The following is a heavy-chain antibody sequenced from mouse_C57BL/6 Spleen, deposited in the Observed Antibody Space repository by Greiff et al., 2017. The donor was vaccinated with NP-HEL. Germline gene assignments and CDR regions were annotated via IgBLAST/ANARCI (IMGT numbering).Heavy chain of an antibody. J-gene: IGHJ4*01. CDR2: IDPSDSYT. CDR3: ARYYGSSYYAMDY. Sequence: QVQLKQPGAELVRPGTSVKLSCKASGYTFTSYWMHWVKQRPGQGLEWIGVIDPSDSYTNYNQKFKGKATLTVDTSSSTAYMQLSSLTSEDSAVYYCARYYGSSYYAMDYWGQGTSVTVSS. V-gene: IGHV1-59*01. CDR1: GYTFTSYW. D-gene: IGHD1-1*01.